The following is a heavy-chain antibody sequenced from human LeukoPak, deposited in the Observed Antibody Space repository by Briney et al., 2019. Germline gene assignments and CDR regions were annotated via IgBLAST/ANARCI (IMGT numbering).Heavy chain of an antibody. D-gene: IGHD5-18*01. V-gene: IGHV4-59*01. Sequence: PSETLSLTCTVSGGSISSYYWSWIRQPPGKGLEWIGYIYYSGSINYNPSLKSRVTISVDTSKNQFSLKLSSVTAADTAVYYCARSGSSYDYAVESWGQGTMVT. CDR3: ARSGSSYDYAVES. CDR2: IYYSGSI. CDR1: GGSISSYY. J-gene: IGHJ3*02.